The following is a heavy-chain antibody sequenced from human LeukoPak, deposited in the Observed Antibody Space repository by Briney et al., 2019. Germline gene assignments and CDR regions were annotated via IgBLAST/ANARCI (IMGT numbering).Heavy chain of an antibody. V-gene: IGHV4-38-2*01. CDR3: ARGGVAGLKQYYFDY. CDR2: IYHSGST. J-gene: IGHJ4*02. Sequence: SETLSLTCAVSGYSISSGYYWGWIRQPPGKGLEWIGSIYHSGSTYYNPSLKSRVTISVDTSKNQFSLKLSSVTAADTAVYYCARGGVAGLKQYYFDYRGQGTLVTVSS. CDR1: GYSISSGYY. D-gene: IGHD6-19*01.